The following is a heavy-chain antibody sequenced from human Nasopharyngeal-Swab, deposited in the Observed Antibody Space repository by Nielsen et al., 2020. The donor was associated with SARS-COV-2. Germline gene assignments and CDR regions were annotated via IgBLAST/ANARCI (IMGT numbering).Heavy chain of an antibody. V-gene: IGHV3-13*01. CDR2: IGTAGDT. Sequence: GESLKISCAASGFTFDDYTMHWVRQAPGKGLEWVSAIGTAGDTYYPGSVKGRFTISRENAKNSLYLQMNSLRAGDTAVYYCAREGSTGYYYGMDVWGQGTTVTVSS. D-gene: IGHD1-1*01. CDR3: AREGSTGYYYGMDV. CDR1: GFTFDDYT. J-gene: IGHJ6*02.